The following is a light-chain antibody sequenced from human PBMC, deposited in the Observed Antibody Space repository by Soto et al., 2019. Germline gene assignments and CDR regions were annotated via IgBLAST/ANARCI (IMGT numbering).Light chain of an antibody. CDR2: DVS. V-gene: IGLV2-14*03. Sequence: QSALTQPASVSGSPGQSITISCTGTSSDVGAYTFVSGYQQHPDKVHKLMIFDVSRRPSGVSDRFSGSKSGNTASLTISGLQPEDDADYYCSSYTSSSTHVFGSGTKLTVL. CDR1: SSDVGAYTF. J-gene: IGLJ1*01. CDR3: SSYTSSSTHV.